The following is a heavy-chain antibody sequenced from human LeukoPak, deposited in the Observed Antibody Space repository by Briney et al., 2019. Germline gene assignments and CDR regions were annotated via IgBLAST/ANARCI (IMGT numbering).Heavy chain of an antibody. V-gene: IGHV4-39*07. CDR2: IYYSGST. CDR1: GGSISSSSYY. CDR3: ARSSWSTTDADDAFDI. D-gene: IGHD4-17*01. J-gene: IGHJ3*02. Sequence: SETLSLTCTVSGGSISSSSYYRGWIRQPPGKGLEWIGSIYYSGSTYYNPSLKSRVTISVDTSKNQFSLKLSSVTAADTAVYYCARSSWSTTDADDAFDIWGQGTMVTVSS.